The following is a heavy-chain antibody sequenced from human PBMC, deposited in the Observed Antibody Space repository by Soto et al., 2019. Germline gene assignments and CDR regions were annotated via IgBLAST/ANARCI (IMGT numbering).Heavy chain of an antibody. J-gene: IGHJ6*02. V-gene: IGHV4-59*01. Sequence: ETLSLTCTVSGGSISSYYWSWIRQPPGKGLEWIGYIYYSGSTNYNPSLKSRVTISVDTSKNQFSLKLSSVTAADTAVYYCARARGSSSGYYYYGMDVWGQGTTVTVSS. CDR3: ARARGSSSGYYYYGMDV. D-gene: IGHD6-6*01. CDR2: IYYSGST. CDR1: GGSISSYY.